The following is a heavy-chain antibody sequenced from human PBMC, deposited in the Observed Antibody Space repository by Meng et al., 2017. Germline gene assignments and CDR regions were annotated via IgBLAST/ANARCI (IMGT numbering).Heavy chain of an antibody. D-gene: IGHD6-19*01. CDR2: IWYDGSNK. J-gene: IGHJ4*02. V-gene: IGHV3-30*07. CDR3: ARVVYSSGWSFDY. Sequence: QVQLVESGGGVVQPGRSLRLSCAASGFTFSSYAMHWVRQAPGKGLEWVAVIWYDGSNKYYADSVKGRFTISRDNSKNTLYLQMNSLRAEDTAVYYCARVVYSSGWSFDYWGQGTLVTVSS. CDR1: GFTFSSYA.